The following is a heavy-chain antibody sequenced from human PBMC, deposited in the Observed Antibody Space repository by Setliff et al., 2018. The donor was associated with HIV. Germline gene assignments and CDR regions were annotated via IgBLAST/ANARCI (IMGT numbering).Heavy chain of an antibody. Sequence: AASVKVSCKASGYSFARYGLSWVRQAPGQGLEWMGWISGFNGNTKYAQSFQDRVAMTTETATSTAYMEMRSLRSDDTAVYFCARVPYRSAWFSGRHDAFDIWGQGTMVTVSS. CDR2: ISGFNGNT. CDR3: ARVPYRSAWFSGRHDAFDI. J-gene: IGHJ3*02. V-gene: IGHV1-18*01. CDR1: GYSFARYG. D-gene: IGHD6-19*01.